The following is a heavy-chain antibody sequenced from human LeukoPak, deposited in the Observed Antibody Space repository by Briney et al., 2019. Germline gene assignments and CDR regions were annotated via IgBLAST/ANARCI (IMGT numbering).Heavy chain of an antibody. D-gene: IGHD6-13*01. J-gene: IGHJ5*02. CDR1: GGSISSGGYS. CDR3: ARGIAAANWFDP. Sequence: SQTLSLTCAVSGGSISSGGYSWSWIRQPPGKGLEWIGYIYHSGSTYYNPSLKSRVTISVDRSKNQFSLKLSSVTAADTAVYYCARGIAAANWFDPWGQGTLITVSS. CDR2: IYHSGST. V-gene: IGHV4-30-2*01.